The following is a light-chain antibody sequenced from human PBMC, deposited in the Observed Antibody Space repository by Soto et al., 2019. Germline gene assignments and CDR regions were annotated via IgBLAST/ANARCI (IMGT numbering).Light chain of an antibody. CDR2: DVS. Sequence: QSALTQPASVSGSPGQSITISCTGTSSDVGGYNYVSWYQQHPGKAPKLMIYDVSNRPSGVSNRFSGSKSGNTASLTISGLQAEDEADYYCSSYTSSSPRVFGRGTPVTVL. V-gene: IGLV2-14*01. J-gene: IGLJ2*01. CDR1: SSDVGGYNY. CDR3: SSYTSSSPRV.